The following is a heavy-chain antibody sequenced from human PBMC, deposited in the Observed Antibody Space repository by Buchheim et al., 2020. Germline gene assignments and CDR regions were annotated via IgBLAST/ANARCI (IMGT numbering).Heavy chain of an antibody. Sequence: QVQLQESGPGLVKPSQTLSLTCTVSGGSISSGGYYWSWIRQHPGKGLEWIGYIYYSGSTYYNPSLKSRVTISVDTSKTHFSLKLSSVTAADTAVYYCARDSRHYDFWSGYLGWFDPWGQGTL. CDR2: IYYSGST. J-gene: IGHJ5*02. CDR3: ARDSRHYDFWSGYLGWFDP. V-gene: IGHV4-31*03. CDR1: GGSISSGGYY. D-gene: IGHD3-3*01.